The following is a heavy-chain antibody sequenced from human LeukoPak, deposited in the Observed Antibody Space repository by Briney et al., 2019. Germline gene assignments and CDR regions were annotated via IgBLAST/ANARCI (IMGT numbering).Heavy chain of an antibody. CDR1: GGSISNYY. CDR2: IYYSGTT. Sequence: SETLSLTCTVSGGSISNYYWSWIRKPPGKGLEWIGYIYYSGTTNYNPSLKSRVTISVDTSKNQFSLKLNSVTAADTAVYYCARGVYIAAAQYGYWGQGTLVTVSS. CDR3: ARGVYIAAAQYGY. D-gene: IGHD6-13*01. J-gene: IGHJ4*02. V-gene: IGHV4-59*01.